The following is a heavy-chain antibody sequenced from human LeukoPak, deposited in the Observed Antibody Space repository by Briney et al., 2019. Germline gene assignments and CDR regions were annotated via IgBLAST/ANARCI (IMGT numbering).Heavy chain of an antibody. V-gene: IGHV3-11*01. CDR2: ISSSGSTI. D-gene: IGHD3-22*01. Sequence: PGGSLRLSCAASGFTFGDYYMSWIRQAPGKGLEWVSYISSSGSTIYYADSVKGRFTISRDNAKNSLYLQMNSLRAEDTAVYYCARERGRRGYYDSSGYYMESSYWGQGTLVTVSA. CDR1: GFTFGDYY. J-gene: IGHJ4*02. CDR3: ARERGRRGYYDSSGYYMESSY.